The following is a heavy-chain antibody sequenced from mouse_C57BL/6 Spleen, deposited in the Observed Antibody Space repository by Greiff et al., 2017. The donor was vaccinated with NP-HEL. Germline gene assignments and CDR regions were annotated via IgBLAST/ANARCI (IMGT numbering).Heavy chain of an antibody. Sequence: QVQLQQSGPELVKPGASVKISCKASGYAFSSSWMNWVKQRPGKGLEWIGRIYPGDGDTNSNGKFKGKATLTADKSSSTAYMQLSSLTADDSAVYFCARGGEPGFAYWGQGTLVTVSA. J-gene: IGHJ3*01. CDR2: IYPGDGDT. V-gene: IGHV1-82*01. CDR3: ARGGEPGFAY. CDR1: GYAFSSSW.